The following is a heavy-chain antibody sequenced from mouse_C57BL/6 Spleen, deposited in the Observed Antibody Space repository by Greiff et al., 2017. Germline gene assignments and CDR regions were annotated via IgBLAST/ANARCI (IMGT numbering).Heavy chain of an antibody. CDR3: ARDYYSNGGYFDV. CDR1: GYTFTSYW. V-gene: IGHV1-55*01. J-gene: IGHJ1*03. Sequence: VQLQQPGAELVKPGASVKMSCKASGYTFTSYWITWVKQRPGQGLEWIGDIYPGSGSTTYNEKFKSKATLTVDTSSSTAYMQLSSLTSEDSAVYYCARDYYSNGGYFDVWGTGTTVTVSS. D-gene: IGHD2-5*01. CDR2: IYPGSGST.